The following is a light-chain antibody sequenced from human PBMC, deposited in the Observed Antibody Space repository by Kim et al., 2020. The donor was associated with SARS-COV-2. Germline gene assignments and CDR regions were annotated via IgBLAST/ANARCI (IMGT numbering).Light chain of an antibody. J-gene: IGLJ3*02. CDR3: AAWDDSLNGRWV. CDR2: SNN. V-gene: IGLV1-44*01. Sequence: QSVLTQPPSASGTPGQRVTISCSGSGSNIGSNTVNWYQQFPGTAPKLLIYSNNQRPSGVPDRFSGSKSGTSASLAISGLQSEDEADYYCAAWDDSLNGRWVFGGGTQLTVL. CDR1: GSNIGSNT.